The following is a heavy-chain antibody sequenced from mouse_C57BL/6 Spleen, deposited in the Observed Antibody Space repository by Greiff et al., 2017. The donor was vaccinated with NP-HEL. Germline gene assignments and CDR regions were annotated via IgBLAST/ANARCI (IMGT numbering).Heavy chain of an antibody. CDR2: IYPGSGST. J-gene: IGHJ3*01. Sequence: QVQLQQPGAELVKPGASVKMSCKASGYTFTSYWITWVKQRPGQGLEWIGDIYPGSGSTTYNEKFKSKATLTVDTSSSTAYMQLSSLTSEDSAVYYCARGKVYDGYLFAYWGQGTLVTVSA. CDR3: ARGKVYDGYLFAY. V-gene: IGHV1-55*01. D-gene: IGHD2-3*01. CDR1: GYTFTSYW.